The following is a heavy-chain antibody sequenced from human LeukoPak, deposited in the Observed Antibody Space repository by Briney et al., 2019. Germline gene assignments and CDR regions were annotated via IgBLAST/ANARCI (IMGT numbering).Heavy chain of an antibody. CDR3: AREYNWFDP. CDR1: GYTFTSYD. V-gene: IGHV1-2*02. Sequence: GASVKVSCKASGYTFTSYDINWVRQATGQGLEWMGWINPNSGGTNYAQKFQGRVTMTRDTSISTAYMELSRLRSDDTAVYYCAREYNWFDPWGQGTLVTVSS. J-gene: IGHJ5*02. CDR2: INPNSGGT.